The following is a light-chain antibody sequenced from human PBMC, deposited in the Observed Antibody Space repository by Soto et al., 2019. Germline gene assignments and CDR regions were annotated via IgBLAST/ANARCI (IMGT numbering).Light chain of an antibody. V-gene: IGLV2-23*01. Sequence: QSALTQPASVSGSPGQSITVSCAGTRSDVGGYNLVSRYQQHPGKAPKLIIYEGTERPSGISPRFSGSKSGNTASLTISGLQAEDEADYYCSSYTSSSIYVFGSGTKVTVL. CDR3: SSYTSSSIYV. CDR2: EGT. CDR1: RSDVGGYNL. J-gene: IGLJ1*01.